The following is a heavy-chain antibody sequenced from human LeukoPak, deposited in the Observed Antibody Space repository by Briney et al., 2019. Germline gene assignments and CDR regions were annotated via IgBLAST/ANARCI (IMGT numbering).Heavy chain of an antibody. J-gene: IGHJ3*02. CDR1: GYTFTDYY. V-gene: IGHV1-2*02. CDR2: INPHSGGT. D-gene: IGHD2-15*01. CDR3: ARSMLVVVAGWGRDASDI. Sequence: GASVKVSCKASGYTFTDYYMHCVRQAPGQGLEWMGWINPHSGGTKYAQKFQGRVTMTRDTSISTAYMDLSRLRSDDKAVYYCARSMLVVVAGWGRDASDIWGQGTMVSVSS.